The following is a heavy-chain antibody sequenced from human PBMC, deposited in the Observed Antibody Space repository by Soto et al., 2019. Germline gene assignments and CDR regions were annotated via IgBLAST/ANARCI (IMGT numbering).Heavy chain of an antibody. CDR2: MNPNRGNT. D-gene: IGHD4-17*01. CDR3: ARGIKHGDYSSPFVP. Sequence: QVQLVQSGAEVKKPGASVKVSCKASGYTFTSYDINWVRQATGQGFEYLGWMNPNRGNTGYVKKFKGRATMTRATSMNTDNMELSRLRSEDTAVYYCARGIKHGDYSSPFVPWGPGTPVTVSS. V-gene: IGHV1-8*01. J-gene: IGHJ5*02. CDR1: GYTFTSYD.